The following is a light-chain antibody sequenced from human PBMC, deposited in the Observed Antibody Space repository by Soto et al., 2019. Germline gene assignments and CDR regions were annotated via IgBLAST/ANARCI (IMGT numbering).Light chain of an antibody. CDR2: EVS. CDR3: SSYAGSNVV. J-gene: IGLJ2*01. Sequence: QSALTQPPSASGSPGQSVTISCTGTSSDVGGYNYVSWYQQHPGKAPKLMIYEVSKRPSGVPDRFSGSKSGNTASLTVSGLQAEDEAYYYCSSYAGSNVVFGGGTKLPS. V-gene: IGLV2-8*01. CDR1: SSDVGGYNY.